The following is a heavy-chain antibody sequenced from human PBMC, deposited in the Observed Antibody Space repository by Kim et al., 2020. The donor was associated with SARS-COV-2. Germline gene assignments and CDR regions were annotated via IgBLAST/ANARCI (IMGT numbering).Heavy chain of an antibody. CDR2: YN. J-gene: IGHJ4*02. CDR3: ARDSVRHFDY. D-gene: IGHD6-6*01. V-gene: IGHV6-1*01. Sequence: YNEYAVSVKSRIPINPDTSKNQFSLQLNSVTPEDTAVYYCARDSVRHFDYWGQGTLVTVSS.